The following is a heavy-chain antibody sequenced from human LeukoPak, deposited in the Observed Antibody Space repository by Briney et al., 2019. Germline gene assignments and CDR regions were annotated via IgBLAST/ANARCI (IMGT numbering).Heavy chain of an antibody. V-gene: IGHV4-39*01. Sequence: SETLFLTCTVSGGSISSSSYYWGWIRQPPGKGLEWIGSIYYSGSTYYNPSLKSRVTISVDTSKNQFSLKLSSVTAADTAVYYCARHYYDSSGYSNWFDPWGQGTLVTVSS. CDR1: GGSISSSSYY. D-gene: IGHD3-22*01. CDR2: IYYSGST. CDR3: ARHYYDSSGYSNWFDP. J-gene: IGHJ5*02.